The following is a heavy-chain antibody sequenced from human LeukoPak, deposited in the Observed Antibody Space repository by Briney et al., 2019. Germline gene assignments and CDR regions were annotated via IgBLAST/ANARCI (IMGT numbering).Heavy chain of an antibody. J-gene: IGHJ4*02. V-gene: IGHV4-34*01. CDR3: AVLDTAMVDY. D-gene: IGHD5-18*01. CDR2: INHSGST. Sequence: SETLSLTCAVYGGSFSGYYWSWIRQPPGKGLEWIGEINHSGSTNYNPSLKSRVTISVDTSKNQFSLKLSSVTAADTAVYYCAVLDTAMVDYWGQGTLVTVSS. CDR1: GGSFSGYY.